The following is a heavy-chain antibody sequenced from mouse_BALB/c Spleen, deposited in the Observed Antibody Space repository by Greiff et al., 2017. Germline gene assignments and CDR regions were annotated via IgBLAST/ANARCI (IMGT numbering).Heavy chain of an antibody. CDR1: GFTFSSYT. Sequence: DVMLVESGGGLVQPGGSLKLSCAASGFTFSSYTMSWVRQTPEKRLEWVAYISNGGGSTYYPDTVKGRFTISRDNAKNTLYLQMSSLKSEDTAMYYCARHYDYDGDWFAYWGQGTLVTVSA. CDR2: ISNGGGST. CDR3: ARHYDYDGDWFAY. D-gene: IGHD2-4*01. J-gene: IGHJ3*01. V-gene: IGHV5-12-2*01.